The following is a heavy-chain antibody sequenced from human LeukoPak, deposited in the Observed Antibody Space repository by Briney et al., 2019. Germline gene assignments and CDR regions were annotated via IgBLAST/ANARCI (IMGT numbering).Heavy chain of an antibody. V-gene: IGHV4-4*02. J-gene: IGHJ4*02. D-gene: IGHD2-8*01. CDR3: ARQPYNGGQSLDY. Sequence: PSETLSLTCAVFGGSIGSNIWWSWVRQPPGKGLERIGEIYHSGNTNYNPSLKSRVTISVDTSKSQFSLKLRSVTAADTAVYYCARQPYNGGQSLDYWGQGTLVTVSS. CDR2: IYHSGNT. CDR1: GGSIGSNIW.